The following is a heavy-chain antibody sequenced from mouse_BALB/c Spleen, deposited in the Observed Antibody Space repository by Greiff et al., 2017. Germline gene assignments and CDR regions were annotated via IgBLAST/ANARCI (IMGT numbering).Heavy chain of an antibody. V-gene: IGHV1-9*01. CDR3: ARSGYYYGSSPYAMDY. D-gene: IGHD1-1*01. CDR1: GYTFSSYW. J-gene: IGHJ4*01. Sequence: LVESGAELMKPGASVKISCKATGYTFSSYWIEWVKQRPGHGLEWIGEILPGSGSTNYNEKFKGKATFTADTSSNTAYMQLSSLTSEDSAVYYCARSGYYYGSSPYAMDYWGQGTSVTVSS. CDR2: ILPGSGST.